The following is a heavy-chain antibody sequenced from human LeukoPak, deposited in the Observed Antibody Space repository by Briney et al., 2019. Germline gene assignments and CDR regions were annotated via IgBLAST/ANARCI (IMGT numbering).Heavy chain of an antibody. V-gene: IGHV4-59*01. J-gene: IGHJ3*02. CDR3: ARDAVIPAAMVDAFDI. CDR2: IYYSGST. D-gene: IGHD2-2*01. CDR1: GGSISSYY. Sequence: SETLSLTCTVSGGSISSYYWNWIRQPPGKGLEWIGYIYYSGSTNYNPSLKSRVTISVDTSKNQFSLKLSSVTAADTAVYYCARDAVIPAAMVDAFDIWGQGTMVTVSS.